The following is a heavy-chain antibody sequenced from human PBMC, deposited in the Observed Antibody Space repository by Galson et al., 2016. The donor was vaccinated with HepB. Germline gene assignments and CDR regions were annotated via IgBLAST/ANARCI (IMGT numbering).Heavy chain of an antibody. CDR3: ARDHCTGGVCYSSPWYYGMDV. J-gene: IGHJ6*02. CDR2: IYYSGST. CDR1: GFSPGTSGVG. Sequence: LVKPTQTLTLTCTFSGFSPGTSGVGVGWIRQPLGKGLEWIGSIYYSGSTYYNPSLQSRVTISVDTSKNQFSLMLSSVTAADSAVYFCARDHCTGGVCYSSPWYYGMDVWGQGTTVTVSS. V-gene: IGHV4-39*07. D-gene: IGHD2-8*02.